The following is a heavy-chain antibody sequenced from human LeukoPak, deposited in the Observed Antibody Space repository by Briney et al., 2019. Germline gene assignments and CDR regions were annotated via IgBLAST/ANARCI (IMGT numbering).Heavy chain of an antibody. V-gene: IGHV3-23*01. CDR2: ISAGGNNT. CDR1: GFTFSNYD. J-gene: IGHJ4*02. CDR3: GKRSTSLRGRGNY. Sequence: GGSLRLSCAASGFTFSNYDMGWVRQAPGKGLEWVSVISAGGNNTLYADSVRGRSTISRDNSRNAVDLQMNSLRAEDTAVYYCGKRSTSLRGRGNYWGQGALVTVSS. D-gene: IGHD2-2*01.